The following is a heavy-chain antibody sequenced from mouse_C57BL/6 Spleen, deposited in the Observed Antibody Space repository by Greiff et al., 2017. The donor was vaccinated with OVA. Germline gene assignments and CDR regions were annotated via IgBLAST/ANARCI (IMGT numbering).Heavy chain of an antibody. CDR2: IYPGDGDT. Sequence: VKLMESGAELVKPGASVKISCKASGYAFSSYWMNWVKQRPGKGLEWIGQIYPGDGDTNYNGKFKGKATLTADKSSSTAYMQLSSLSSEDSAVYFCARSDYYGSSWSWFAYWGQGTLVTVSA. CDR1: GYAFSSYW. D-gene: IGHD1-1*01. CDR3: ARSDYYGSSWSWFAY. V-gene: IGHV1-80*01. J-gene: IGHJ3*01.